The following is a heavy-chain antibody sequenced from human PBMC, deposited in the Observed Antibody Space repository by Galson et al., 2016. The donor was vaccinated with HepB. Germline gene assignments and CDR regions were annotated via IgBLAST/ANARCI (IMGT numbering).Heavy chain of an antibody. CDR1: GYTFTSYG. Sequence: SVKVSCKGSGYTFTSYGISWVRLAPGQGLEWMGWISTYNGYTDYAPRFQGRVTVTTDTSTRTAYMELRSLRSDDTAVYYCGRGPLMAKGGYDYWGQGTLITVSS. CDR3: GRGPLMAKGGYDY. J-gene: IGHJ4*02. D-gene: IGHD3-16*01. CDR2: ISTYNGYT. V-gene: IGHV1-18*01.